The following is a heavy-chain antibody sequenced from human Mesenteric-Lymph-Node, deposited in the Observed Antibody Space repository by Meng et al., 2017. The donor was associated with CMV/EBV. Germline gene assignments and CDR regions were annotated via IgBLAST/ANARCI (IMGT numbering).Heavy chain of an antibody. CDR1: GFNSDDYA. J-gene: IGHJ4*02. Sequence: GESLKISCAASGFNSDDYAMSWVRQVPGKGLEWVSAINWNGASTGYADSVKGRFTISRDNAKNSLYLQVNSLRAEDTAVYYCARQFYDILTGYYVDYWGQGTLVTVSS. CDR3: ARQFYDILTGYYVDY. D-gene: IGHD3-9*01. CDR2: INWNGAST. V-gene: IGHV3-20*04.